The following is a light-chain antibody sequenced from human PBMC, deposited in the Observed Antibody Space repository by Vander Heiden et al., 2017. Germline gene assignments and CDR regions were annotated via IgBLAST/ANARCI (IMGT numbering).Light chain of an antibody. CDR2: DAS. CDR3: QQYDNLPT. J-gene: IGKJ5*01. Sequence: DIQMTQPPSSLSPSVGDRVTITCQASQDISNYVNWYQQKPGKAPKLLIYDASNLETGVPSRFSGSGSGTDFTFTISSLQPEDIATYYCQQYDNLPTFGQGTRLEIK. V-gene: IGKV1-33*01. CDR1: QDISNY.